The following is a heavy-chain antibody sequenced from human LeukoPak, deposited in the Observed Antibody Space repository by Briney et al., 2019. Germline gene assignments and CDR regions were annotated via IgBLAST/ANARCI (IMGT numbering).Heavy chain of an antibody. CDR2: IYYSGST. CDR1: GGSINNYY. CDR3: AREPFRGNYVWFDP. J-gene: IGHJ5*02. V-gene: IGHV4-59*12. Sequence: SETLSLTCTVSGGSINNYYWHWIRQPPGKGLEWIGDIYYSGSTNYNPSLKSRVTMSVDTSKNQFSLKLSSVTAADTAVYYCAREPFRGNYVWFDPWGQGTLVTVSS. D-gene: IGHD1-7*01.